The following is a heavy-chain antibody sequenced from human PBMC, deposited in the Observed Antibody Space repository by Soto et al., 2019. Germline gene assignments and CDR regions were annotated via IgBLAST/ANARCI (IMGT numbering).Heavy chain of an antibody. D-gene: IGHD1-1*01. CDR1: GFNTRFYS. CDR2: LSRSGGAT. CDR3: SQAEMSTIRTSFDP. Sequence: GGSLRLSCTASGFNTRFYSMSWVRQTPGKGLEWVAALSRSGGATYYADSVRGWFTISRDASKDTLFLHMSNLRAEDTALNYCSQAEMSTIRTSFDPSGEGTLVTVSS. J-gene: IGHJ5*02. V-gene: IGHV3-23*01.